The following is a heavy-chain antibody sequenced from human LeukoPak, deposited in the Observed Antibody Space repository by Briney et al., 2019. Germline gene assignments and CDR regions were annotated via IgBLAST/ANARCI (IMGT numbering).Heavy chain of an antibody. J-gene: IGHJ4*02. CDR2: ISSSSTI. D-gene: IGHD2-2*02. Sequence: GGSLRLSCAASGFTFSSYSMNWVRQAPGKGLEWVSYISSSSTIYYADSVKGRFTISRDNAKNSLYLQMNSLRAEDTAVYYCARVERYCSSTSCYTDDYWGQGTLVTVSS. CDR3: ARVERYCSSTSCYTDDY. V-gene: IGHV3-48*01. CDR1: GFTFSSYS.